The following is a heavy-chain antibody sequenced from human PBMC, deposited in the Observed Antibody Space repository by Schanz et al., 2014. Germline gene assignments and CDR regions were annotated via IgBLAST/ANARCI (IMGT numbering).Heavy chain of an antibody. CDR1: GFPFDTYI. D-gene: IGHD3-10*01. CDR3: ARGGSNREFYTVMDV. CDR2: IGILGDT. J-gene: IGHJ6*02. V-gene: IGHV3-13*01. Sequence: EVQVVESGGGLVKPGGSLRLSCAASGFPFDTYIMKWVRQAPGKGLEWVSSIGILGDTYYGDSVKGRFTISRDSLHMNDVIGGDTAVYYCARGGSNREFYTVMDVWGRGTTVTVS.